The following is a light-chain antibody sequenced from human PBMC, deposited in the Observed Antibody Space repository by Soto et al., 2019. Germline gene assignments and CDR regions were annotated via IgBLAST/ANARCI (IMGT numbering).Light chain of an antibody. CDR3: QQYGPSRWT. V-gene: IGKV3D-20*01. CDR2: DAS. CDR1: QNVSNSY. Sequence: EIGLTQSPATLSLSPGERATLSCGASQNVSNSYLAWYQQKPGLAPRLLIYDASSRAIGIPDRFSRSGSGADFTLTISRLEAEDFAAYYCQQYGPSRWTFGQGTKVEIK. J-gene: IGKJ1*01.